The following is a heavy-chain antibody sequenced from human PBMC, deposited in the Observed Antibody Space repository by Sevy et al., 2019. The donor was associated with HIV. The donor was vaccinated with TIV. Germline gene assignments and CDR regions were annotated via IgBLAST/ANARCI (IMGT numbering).Heavy chain of an antibody. CDR2: ISSRSTYI. J-gene: IGHJ4*02. CDR1: GFSFSDYY. V-gene: IGHV3-11*06. Sequence: GGSLRLSCAVSGFSFSDYYMSWIRQAPGKGLEWVSDISSRSTYIKYADSVKGRFTISRDNAKNSLSLQMNSLRADDTAVYDCARERNTYGQCYFDYWGQGTLVTVSS. D-gene: IGHD1-1*01. CDR3: ARERNTYGQCYFDY.